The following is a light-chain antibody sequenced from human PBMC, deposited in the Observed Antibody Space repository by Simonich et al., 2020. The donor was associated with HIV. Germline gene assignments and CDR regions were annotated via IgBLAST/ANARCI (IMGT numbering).Light chain of an antibody. Sequence: DIQMTQSPSSLSASVGERVTITCQASQDIANALNWYQQKPGKAPKLLIYKASSLESGVPSRFSGSGSGTEFTLTISSLQPDDFATYYCQQYNSYSWTFGQGTKVEIK. CDR3: QQYNSYSWT. CDR1: QDIANA. J-gene: IGKJ1*01. CDR2: KAS. V-gene: IGKV1-5*03.